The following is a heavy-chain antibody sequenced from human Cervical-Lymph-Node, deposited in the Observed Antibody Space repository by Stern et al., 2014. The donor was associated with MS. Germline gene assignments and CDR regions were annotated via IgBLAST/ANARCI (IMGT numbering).Heavy chain of an antibody. CDR3: ARSPATPSGYDRFDY. D-gene: IGHD5-12*01. V-gene: IGHV5-51*03. CDR2: IFPRDSNT. CDR1: GYLFDDYW. Sequence: VQLVESGAEVKKPGESLKISCEASGYLFDDYWIGWVRQMSGRGLELVAIIFPRDSNTRYSPSVQGQVTISADKSIRPAYLQWSSLRAPHPAIYYCARSPATPSGYDRFDYWGQGALVTVSS. J-gene: IGHJ4*02.